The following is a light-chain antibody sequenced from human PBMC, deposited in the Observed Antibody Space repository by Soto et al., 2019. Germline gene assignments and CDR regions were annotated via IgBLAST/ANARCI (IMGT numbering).Light chain of an antibody. V-gene: IGLV4-69*01. CDR3: QTWGTGIHV. Sequence: QPVLTQSPSASASLGASVKFTCTLSSGHSSYAIAWHQQQPEKGPRYLMKLNSDGSHSKGDGIPGRFSGSSSGAERYLTISSLQSEDEADFYCQTWGTGIHVFGTGTKVTVL. CDR2: LNSDGSH. J-gene: IGLJ1*01. CDR1: SGHSSYA.